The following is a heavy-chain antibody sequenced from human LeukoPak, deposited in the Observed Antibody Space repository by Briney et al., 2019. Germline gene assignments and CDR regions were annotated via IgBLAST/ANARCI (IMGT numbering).Heavy chain of an antibody. V-gene: IGHV1-18*01. CDR1: GYTFTNYG. J-gene: IGHJ4*02. CDR2: ISAYSGNT. Sequence: ASVTVSCKASGYTFTNYGIFWVRQAPGQGLEWMGWISAYSGNTNYAQKLQGRVTMTTETSTSTAYMELESLRSDDTAVYYCAISQGSYYDTSGYLGGDYWSQGTLVTVSS. CDR3: AISQGSYYDTSGYLGGDY. D-gene: IGHD3-22*01.